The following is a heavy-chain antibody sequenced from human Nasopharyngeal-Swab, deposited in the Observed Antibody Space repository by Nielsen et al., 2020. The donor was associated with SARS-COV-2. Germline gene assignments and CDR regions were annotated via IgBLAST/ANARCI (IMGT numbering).Heavy chain of an antibody. V-gene: IGHV7-4-1*02. J-gene: IGHJ6*02. CDR1: GYTFTRYA. CDR2: INTNTGNP. CDR3: ARGNIAIQYYYYGMDV. D-gene: IGHD2/OR15-2a*01. Sequence: ASVKVSCKASGYTFTRYAMNWVRQAPGQGLEWMGWINTNTGNPTYAQGFTGRFVFSLDTSVSTAYLQISSLKAEDTAVYYCARGNIAIQYYYYGMDVWGQGTTVTVSS.